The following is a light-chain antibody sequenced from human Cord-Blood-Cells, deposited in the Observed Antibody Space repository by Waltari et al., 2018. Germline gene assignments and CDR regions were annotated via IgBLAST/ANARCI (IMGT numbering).Light chain of an antibody. V-gene: IGKV3-20*01. Sequence: EIVLTHFPGTLSLSPGERATSSCRASQSVSSSYLAWYQQKPGQAPRLLIYGASSSATGIPARFSGSGSGTDFTLTISRLEPEDFAVYYCQQYGSSPLTFGQGTKVEIK. J-gene: IGKJ1*01. CDR1: QSVSSSY. CDR3: QQYGSSPLT. CDR2: GAS.